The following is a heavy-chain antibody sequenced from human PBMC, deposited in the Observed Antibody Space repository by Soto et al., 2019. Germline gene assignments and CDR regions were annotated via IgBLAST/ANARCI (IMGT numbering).Heavy chain of an antibody. CDR1: GGSISSYY. J-gene: IGHJ6*03. Sequence: SETLSLTCTVSGGSISSYYWSWIRQPPGKGLEWIGYIYYSGSTDYNPSLKSRVTISVDTSKNQFSLKLSSVTAADTAVYYCARGLYYYYYMDVWGKGTTVTVSS. CDR3: ARGLYYYYYMDV. V-gene: IGHV4-59*01. CDR2: IYYSGST.